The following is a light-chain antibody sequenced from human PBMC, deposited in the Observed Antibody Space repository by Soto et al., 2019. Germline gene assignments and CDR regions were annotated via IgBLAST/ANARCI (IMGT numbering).Light chain of an antibody. Sequence: IHMTQSPSSLSASVGDRVTITCQASQSISSYLAWYQQKPGKAPKLLIYAESSLQSGVPSRLSGSGSGTELTLTISRLQPDDFATYYCQHYNSYSEAXGQGTKVDIK. CDR3: QHYNSYSEA. CDR2: AES. V-gene: IGKV1-5*01. J-gene: IGKJ1*01. CDR1: QSISSY.